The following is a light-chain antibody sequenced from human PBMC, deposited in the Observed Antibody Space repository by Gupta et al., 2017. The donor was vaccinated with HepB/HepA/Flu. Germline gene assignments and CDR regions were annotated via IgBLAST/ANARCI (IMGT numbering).Light chain of an antibody. J-gene: IGKJ2*02. CDR2: WAS. Sequence: DIVMTRSPDSLAVSLGERVTINCKSSQSVLFSPNNKNHLAWYQQKPGQPPKLLIYWASTRESGVPDRFSGSGSGTDFTLTINNLQAEDVAVYYCQQYYITPCTFGQGTKLEIK. CDR1: QSVLFSPNNKNH. V-gene: IGKV4-1*01. CDR3: QQYYITPCT.